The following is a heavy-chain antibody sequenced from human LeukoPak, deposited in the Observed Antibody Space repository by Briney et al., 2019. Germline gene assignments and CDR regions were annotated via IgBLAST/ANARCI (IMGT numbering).Heavy chain of an antibody. J-gene: IGHJ6*03. Sequence: PGGSLRLSCAASGFTFSSYEMNWVRQAPGKGLEWVSYISSSGSTIYYADSVKGRFTISRDNAKNSLYLQMNSLRAEDTAVYYCARSSSGWYRYHYYYYYMDVWGKGTTVTVSS. D-gene: IGHD6-19*01. CDR3: ARSSSGWYRYHYYYYYMDV. CDR1: GFTFSSYE. V-gene: IGHV3-48*03. CDR2: ISSSGSTI.